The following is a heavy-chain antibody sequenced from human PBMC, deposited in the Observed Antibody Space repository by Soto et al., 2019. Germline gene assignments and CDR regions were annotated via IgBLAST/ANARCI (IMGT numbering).Heavy chain of an antibody. V-gene: IGHV3-33*01. D-gene: IGHD4-17*01. Sequence: PGGSLRLSCAASGFTFSSYGMHWVRQAPGKGLEWVAVIWYDGSNKYYADSVKGRFTISRDNSKNTLYLQMNSLRAEDTAVYYCARPQERLTTSIVYWGQGTLVTVSS. CDR3: ARPQERLTTSIVY. CDR1: GFTFSSYG. J-gene: IGHJ4*02. CDR2: IWYDGSNK.